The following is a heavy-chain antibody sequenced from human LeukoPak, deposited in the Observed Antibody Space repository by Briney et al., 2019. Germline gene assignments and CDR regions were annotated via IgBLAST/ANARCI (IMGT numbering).Heavy chain of an antibody. Sequence: SETLSLTCTVSGGSISSYYWSWIRQPAGKGLERIGRIYTSGSTNYNPSLKSRVTMSVDTSKNQFSLKLSSVTAADTAVYYCARGPYCSSTSCYYYFDYWGQGTLVTVSS. CDR3: ARGPYCSSTSCYYYFDY. CDR2: IYTSGST. CDR1: GGSISSYY. D-gene: IGHD2-2*01. V-gene: IGHV4-4*07. J-gene: IGHJ4*02.